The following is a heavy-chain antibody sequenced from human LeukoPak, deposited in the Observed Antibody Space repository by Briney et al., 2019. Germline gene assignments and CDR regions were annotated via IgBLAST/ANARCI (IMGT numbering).Heavy chain of an antibody. V-gene: IGHV3-23*01. D-gene: IGHD3-9*01. CDR1: GFTFSSYA. CDR2: ISGSGGST. CDR3: AKALRYFDWLPIDY. J-gene: IGHJ4*02. Sequence: GGSLRLSCAASGFTFSSYAMSWVRRAPGKGLEWVSAISGSGGSTYYADSVKGRFTISRDNSKNTLYLQMNSLRAEDTAVYYCAKALRYFDWLPIDYWGQGTLVTVSS.